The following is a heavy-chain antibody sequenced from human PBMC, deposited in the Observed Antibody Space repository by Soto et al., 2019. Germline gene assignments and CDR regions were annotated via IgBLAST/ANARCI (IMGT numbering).Heavy chain of an antibody. CDR3: AKEVGIAARLMDV. CDR1: GFTFSSYG. V-gene: IGHV3-30*18. J-gene: IGHJ6*02. Sequence: QVQLVESGGGVVQPGRSLRLSCAASGFTFSSYGMHWVRQAPGKGLEWVAVISYDGSNKYYADSVKGRFTISRDNSKNTLYLQMNSLRAEDTAVYYCAKEVGIAARLMDVWGQGTTVTVSS. CDR2: ISYDGSNK. D-gene: IGHD6-6*01.